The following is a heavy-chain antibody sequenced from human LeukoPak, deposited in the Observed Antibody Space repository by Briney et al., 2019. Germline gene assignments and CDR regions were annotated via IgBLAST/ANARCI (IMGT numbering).Heavy chain of an antibody. Sequence: ASVKVSCKASGYTFTIYYMHWVRRAPGQGLEWLGIINPSGGGTSYAQNFQGRVTMTRDTSTSTVYMELSSLRSEDTAVYYCARQRGGQYEDGFDIWGQGTMVTVSS. J-gene: IGHJ3*02. CDR2: INPSGGGT. CDR3: ARQRGGQYEDGFDI. V-gene: IGHV1-46*01. CDR1: GYTFTIYY. D-gene: IGHD2-8*01.